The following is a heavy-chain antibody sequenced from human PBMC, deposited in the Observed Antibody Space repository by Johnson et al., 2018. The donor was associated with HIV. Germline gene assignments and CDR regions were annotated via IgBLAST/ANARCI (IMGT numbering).Heavy chain of an antibody. V-gene: IGHV3-30*18. CDR2: VSYDGNYK. CDR3: AKPPSMGADGFAI. CDR1: GFIFSDYG. Sequence: QVQLVESGGGLVQPGGSPRLSCAASGFIFSDYGMHWVRQAPGKGLEWVAVVSYDGNYKYYADSVKGRFTISRDNSKNALYLQMNSLRADDTAIYYCAKPPSMGADGFAIWGHGTMVTVSS. D-gene: IGHD3-16*01. J-gene: IGHJ3*02.